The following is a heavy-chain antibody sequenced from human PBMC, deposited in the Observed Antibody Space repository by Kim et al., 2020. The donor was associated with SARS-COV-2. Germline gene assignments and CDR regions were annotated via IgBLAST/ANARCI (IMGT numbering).Heavy chain of an antibody. Sequence: GGSLRLSCAASGFTFSNYWMRWVRQAPGKGLEWVATLRQDASDKFYVDSVKGRVTISRDNAENSLFLHMSSLRAEDTAVYYCARSISNIEARGIGVYFHHGGQGTLVTVSS. CDR3: ARSISNIEARGIGVYFHH. CDR2: LRQDASDK. J-gene: IGHJ1*01. CDR1: GFTFSNYW. V-gene: IGHV3-7*01. D-gene: IGHD5-12*01.